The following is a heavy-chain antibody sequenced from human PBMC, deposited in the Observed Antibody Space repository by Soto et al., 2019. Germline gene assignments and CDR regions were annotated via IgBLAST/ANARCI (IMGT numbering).Heavy chain of an antibody. D-gene: IGHD2-2*01. J-gene: IGHJ6*03. CDR3: ARGRSYDGYQVTNYYMDV. V-gene: IGHV4-34*01. CDR2: INYSGVS. CDR1: GGSFSGYY. Sequence: SETLSLTCAVYGGSFSGYYWTWIRQPPGKGLEWIGEINYSGVSNYNPFLKSRVTISVDTSKNRVSLMLCSVTAADTAVYYCARGRSYDGYQVTNYYMDVWGKGTTVTVSS.